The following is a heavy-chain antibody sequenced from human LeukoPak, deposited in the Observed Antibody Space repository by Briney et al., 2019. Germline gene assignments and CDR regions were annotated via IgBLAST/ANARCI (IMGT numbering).Heavy chain of an antibody. V-gene: IGHV3-21*01. CDR2: ISTVSTYT. D-gene: IGHD6-25*01. CDR3: ARDGSGFYYYYYMDV. J-gene: IGHJ6*03. CDR1: GFTFTDYS. Sequence: GGSLRLSCAASGFTFTDYSMTWVRQAPGKGLEWVSSISTVSTYTFYSDSVKGRFTISRDNRKNTPYLQMSSLSAEDTAVYYCARDGSGFYYYYYMDVWGRGTAVTVSS.